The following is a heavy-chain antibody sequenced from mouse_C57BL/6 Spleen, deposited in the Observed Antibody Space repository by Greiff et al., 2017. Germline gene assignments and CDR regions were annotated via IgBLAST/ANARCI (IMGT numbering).Heavy chain of an antibody. V-gene: IGHV1-69*01. Sequence: VQLQQPGAELVMPGASVKLSCKASGYTFTSYWMHWVKQRPGQGLEWIGEIDPSDSYTNYNQKFKGKSTLTVDKSSSTAYMQLSSLTSEDSAVYYCARFSYDYDASWFAYWGQGTLVTVSA. D-gene: IGHD2-4*01. CDR2: IDPSDSYT. CDR3: ARFSYDYDASWFAY. CDR1: GYTFTSYW. J-gene: IGHJ3*01.